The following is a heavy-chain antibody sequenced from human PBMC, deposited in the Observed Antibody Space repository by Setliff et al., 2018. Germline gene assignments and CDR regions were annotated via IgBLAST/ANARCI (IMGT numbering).Heavy chain of an antibody. CDR1: GYGFTSYW. CDR2: IYPGDSDT. Sequence: GESLKISCKGSGYGFTSYWIGWVRQMPGKGLEWMGIIYPGDSDTRYSPSFQGQVTISADKSISTAYLQWSSLKASDTAMYYCARESYDSSGIPDAFDIWGQGTMVTVSS. J-gene: IGHJ3*02. V-gene: IGHV5-51*01. D-gene: IGHD3-22*01. CDR3: ARESYDSSGIPDAFDI.